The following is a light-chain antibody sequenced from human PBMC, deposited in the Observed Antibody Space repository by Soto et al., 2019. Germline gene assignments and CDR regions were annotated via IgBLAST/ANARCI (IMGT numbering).Light chain of an antibody. V-gene: IGKV3-20*01. CDR3: QQYDRSWT. Sequence: EIVLTQSPGTLSLSPGERDTLSCRASQSVSSSYLAWYQQKPGQTPRLLIYGASSRATGIPDRFSGSGSGTDFTLTISRLEPEDFAVYYCQQYDRSWTFGQGTKVEIK. J-gene: IGKJ1*01. CDR2: GAS. CDR1: QSVSSSY.